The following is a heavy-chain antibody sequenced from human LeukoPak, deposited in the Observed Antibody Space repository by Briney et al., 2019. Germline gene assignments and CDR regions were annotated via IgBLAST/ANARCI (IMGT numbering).Heavy chain of an antibody. D-gene: IGHD3-10*01. Sequence: GGSLRLSCAPSGFTFSHYWMSWVSQAPGKGLEWVANIKEDGSEKYYVDSVKGRFTISRDNAKNSLYLQMNSLRAEDTAVYYCARDLAMVRGVPFDYWGQGTLVTVSS. V-gene: IGHV3-7*01. J-gene: IGHJ4*02. CDR2: IKEDGSEK. CDR3: ARDLAMVRGVPFDY. CDR1: GFTFSHYW.